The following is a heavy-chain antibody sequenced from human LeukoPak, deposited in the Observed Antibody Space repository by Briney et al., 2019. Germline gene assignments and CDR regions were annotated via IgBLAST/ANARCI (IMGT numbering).Heavy chain of an antibody. Sequence: GGSLRLSCAASGFTFSSYAMHWVRQAPGKGLEWVAVISYDASNKYYADSVKGRFTISRDNSKNTLYLQMNSLRAEDTAVYYCARVLSLVIDYYGMDVWGQGTTVTVSS. CDR1: GFTFSSYA. J-gene: IGHJ6*02. D-gene: IGHD3-9*01. CDR3: ARVLSLVIDYYGMDV. V-gene: IGHV3-30-3*01. CDR2: ISYDASNK.